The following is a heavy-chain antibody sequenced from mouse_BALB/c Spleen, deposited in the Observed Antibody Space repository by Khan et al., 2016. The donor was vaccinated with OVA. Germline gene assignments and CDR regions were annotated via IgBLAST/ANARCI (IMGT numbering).Heavy chain of an antibody. Sequence: QVQLKESGPGLVAPSQSLSITCTVSGFSLATFGVSWVHQPPGKGLEWLGIIWGDGSTNYHSALISRLSISKDYSKSQVFLKLNSLQTDDTATYYCAKFYYGGVSNWYFDVWGAGTTVTV. CDR3: AKFYYGGVSNWYFDV. D-gene: IGHD1-1*02. CDR2: IWGDGST. CDR1: GFSLATFG. J-gene: IGHJ1*01. V-gene: IGHV2-3*01.